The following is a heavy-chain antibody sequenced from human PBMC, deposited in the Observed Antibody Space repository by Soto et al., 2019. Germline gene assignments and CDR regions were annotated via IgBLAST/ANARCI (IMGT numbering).Heavy chain of an antibody. V-gene: IGHV4-61*01. Sequence: SETLSLTCTVSGGSVSSTSYYWTWIRQPPGKGLEWIGYIHYSGSTNYNPSLQSRVTISFDTSKNQFSLKLSSVTAADTAVYYCARGRSHYGAGSLDWFDPWGQGALVTVSS. CDR2: IHYSGST. J-gene: IGHJ5*02. CDR3: ARGRSHYGAGSLDWFDP. CDR1: GGSVSSTSYY. D-gene: IGHD3-10*01.